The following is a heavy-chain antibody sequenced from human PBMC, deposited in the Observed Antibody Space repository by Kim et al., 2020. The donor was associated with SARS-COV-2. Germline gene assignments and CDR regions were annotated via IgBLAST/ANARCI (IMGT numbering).Heavy chain of an antibody. D-gene: IGHD1-1*01. J-gene: IGHJ4*02. CDR1: ESTFSNFA. CDR3: ATTHNNFGSRH. Sequence: GGSLRLSCVASESTFSNFAMAWVRQAPGKGLEWVSSLSYNSRATSYADSVKGRFAISRDDSKNTLFLQMSSLRAEDTALYYCATTHNNFGSRHWGQGTLVTVSS. V-gene: IGHV3-23*01. CDR2: LSYNSRAT.